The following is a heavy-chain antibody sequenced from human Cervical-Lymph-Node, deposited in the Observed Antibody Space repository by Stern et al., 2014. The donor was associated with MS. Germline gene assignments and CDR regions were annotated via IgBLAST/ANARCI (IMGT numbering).Heavy chain of an antibody. V-gene: IGHV3-7*01. CDR2: IKQDGSEM. D-gene: IGHD5-18*01. Sequence: VQLVQSGGRLVRPGGSLRLSCSASGFTFSHYWMSLVRQAPGKGLEWVSNIKQDGSEMYFADSVKGRFTISRDNAMNSLFLQMSGLRVDDTATYFGAKATRGYSFALEYWGQGNLVTV. CDR3: AKATRGYSFALEY. J-gene: IGHJ4*02. CDR1: GFTFSHYW.